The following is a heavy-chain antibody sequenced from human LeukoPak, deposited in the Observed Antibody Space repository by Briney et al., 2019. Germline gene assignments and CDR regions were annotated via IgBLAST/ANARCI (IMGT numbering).Heavy chain of an antibody. CDR3: TKDPPFTGGVYSAH. J-gene: IGHJ4*02. Sequence: PGGSLRLSCAASGFTFSTYGMTWVRQAPGKGLEWVSAISGSGGSTYYADSVKGRFTTSRDNSKNTLYLQMNSLRAEDTAVYYCTKDPPFTGGVYSAHWGQGTLVTVSS. V-gene: IGHV3-23*01. D-gene: IGHD7-27*01. CDR1: GFTFSTYG. CDR2: ISGSGGST.